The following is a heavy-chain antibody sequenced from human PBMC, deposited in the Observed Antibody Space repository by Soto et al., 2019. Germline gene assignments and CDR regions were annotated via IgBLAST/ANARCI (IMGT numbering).Heavy chain of an antibody. Sequence: EVQLVESGGGLVQTGVSLRLSCAASGFTFSSYWMHWVRQAPGKGLVWVSRINSDGRSTNYADSVKGQFTISRDNAKNTLYLQMNSLRAEDTAVYYRGRGASGSYRLDYWGQGTLVTVSS. CDR1: GFTFSSYW. CDR2: INSDGRST. J-gene: IGHJ4*02. CDR3: GRGASGSYRLDY. D-gene: IGHD3-10*01. V-gene: IGHV3-74*01.